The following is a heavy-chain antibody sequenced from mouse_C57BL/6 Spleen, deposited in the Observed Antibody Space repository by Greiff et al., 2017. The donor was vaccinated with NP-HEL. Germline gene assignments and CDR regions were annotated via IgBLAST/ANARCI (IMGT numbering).Heavy chain of an antibody. CDR1: GYTFTSYW. D-gene: IGHD1-1*01. CDR3: ARSPHNLLLTSMDY. V-gene: IGHV1-69*01. CDR2: IDPSDSYT. J-gene: IGHJ4*01. Sequence: QVQLQQPGAELVMPGASVKLSCKASGYTFTSYWMHWVKQRPGQGLEWIGEIDPSDSYTNYNQKFKGKSTLTVDKSSSTAYMQLSSLTSEDSAVYYCARSPHNLLLTSMDYWGQGTSVTVSS.